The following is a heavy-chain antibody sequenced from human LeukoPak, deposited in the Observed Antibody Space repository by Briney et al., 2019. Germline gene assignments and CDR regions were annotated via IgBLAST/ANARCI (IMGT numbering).Heavy chain of an antibody. D-gene: IGHD3-3*01. CDR3: ARASTSGITIFGVVAYFDY. Sequence: GGSLRLSCAASGFTFSSYSMNWVRQAPGKGLEWVSSISSSSSHIYYADSVKGRFTISRDNAKNSLYLQMNSLRAEDTAVYYCARASTSGITIFGVVAYFDYWGQGTLVTVSS. J-gene: IGHJ4*02. V-gene: IGHV3-21*01. CDR1: GFTFSSYS. CDR2: ISSSSSHI.